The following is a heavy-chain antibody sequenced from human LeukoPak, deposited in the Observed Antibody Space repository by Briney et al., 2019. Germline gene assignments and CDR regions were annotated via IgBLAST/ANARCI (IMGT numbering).Heavy chain of an antibody. J-gene: IGHJ4*02. CDR1: GASVISSSYY. Sequence: PSETLSLTCTVSGASVISSSYYWGWIRQPPGKGLEWIGIIYYSGSTYYNPSLKSRVTISVDTSKNQFSLKLSSVTAADTAVYYCARAGGIAAADYFDYWGQGTLVTVSS. CDR3: ARAGGIAAADYFDY. CDR2: IYYSGST. V-gene: IGHV4-39*01. D-gene: IGHD6-13*01.